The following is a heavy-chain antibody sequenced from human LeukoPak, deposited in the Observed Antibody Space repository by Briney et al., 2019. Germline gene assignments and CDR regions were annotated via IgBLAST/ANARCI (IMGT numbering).Heavy chain of an antibody. CDR2: IYYSGST. CDR3: SGGSPPDY. CDR1: GVSISSYY. D-gene: IGHD2-15*01. V-gene: IGHV4-59*01. Sequence: PSETLPLTCTVSGVSISSYYWSWIRQPPGKGLEWIGYIYYSGSTNYNPSLKSRVTISVDTSKNQFSLKLNSVTAADTAVYYCSGGSPPDYWGQGTLVTVSS. J-gene: IGHJ4*02.